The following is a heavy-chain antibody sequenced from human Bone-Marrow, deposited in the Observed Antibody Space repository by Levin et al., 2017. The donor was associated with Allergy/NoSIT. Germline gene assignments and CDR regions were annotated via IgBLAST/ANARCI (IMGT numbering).Heavy chain of an antibody. J-gene: IGHJ4*02. CDR3: ARSESYFPYFDY. CDR2: IVVGSGKT. Sequence: GGSLRLSCKASGFSFSTSVLQWVRQARGQRLEWIGWIVVGSGKTKYAQKFQETVTITTDMSTSTVYMELTSLRSEDTAVYYCARSESYFPYFDYWGQGTLVSVSS. V-gene: IGHV1-58*01. CDR1: GFSFSTSV. D-gene: IGHD3-10*01.